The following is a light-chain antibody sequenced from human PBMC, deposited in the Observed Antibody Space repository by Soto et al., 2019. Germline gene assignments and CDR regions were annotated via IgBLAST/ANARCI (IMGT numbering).Light chain of an antibody. CDR1: QNINSW. Sequence: DIHMTQSPSTLSASVGDRVTITCRASQNINSWLAWYQQKPGKAPKLLIYEASSLEKGVPARFGGSGSGTEFTLTISSLQPDDFATYYCQHYNSYPEAFGQGTKVDIK. J-gene: IGKJ1*01. CDR3: QHYNSYPEA. CDR2: EAS. V-gene: IGKV1-5*03.